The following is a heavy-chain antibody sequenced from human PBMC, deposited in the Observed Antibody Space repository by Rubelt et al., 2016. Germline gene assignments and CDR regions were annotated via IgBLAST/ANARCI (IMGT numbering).Heavy chain of an antibody. CDR3: ARDGPYYDSSGSSYYYYGMDV. Sequence: QVQLVQSGAEVKKPGASVKVSCKASGYTFTSYAMHWVRQAPGQRLEWMGWIYAGNGNTKYSQKFQGRVTITRDTSASTAYMELSSLRSEDTAVYYCARDGPYYDSSGSSYYYYGMDVWGQGTTVTVSS. D-gene: IGHD3-22*01. CDR2: IYAGNGNT. J-gene: IGHJ6*02. V-gene: IGHV1-3*01. CDR1: GYTFTSYA.